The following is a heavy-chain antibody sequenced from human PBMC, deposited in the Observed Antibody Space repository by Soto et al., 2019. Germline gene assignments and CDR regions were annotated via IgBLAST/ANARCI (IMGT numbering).Heavy chain of an antibody. CDR1: GGSIISASYS. V-gene: IGHV4-31*11. Sequence: QVQLQESGPRLVKPSQTLSLSCAVSGGSIISASYSWNWIRQSPGRGLEWIGHLYSSGSTYYNPFLKRRISRAVDTSNNKFSLKLTSVTAEDTAVYCSAGEDAARIERGFDAWGQGILVTVSS. CDR3: AGEDAARIERGFDA. J-gene: IGHJ5*02. CDR2: LYSSGST. D-gene: IGHD6-6*01.